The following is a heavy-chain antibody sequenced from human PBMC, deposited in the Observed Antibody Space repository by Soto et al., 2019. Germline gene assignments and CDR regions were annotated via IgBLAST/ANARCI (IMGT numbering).Heavy chain of an antibody. CDR2: ISYDGSNK. CDR1: GFTFSSYG. D-gene: IGHD2-15*01. CDR3: AKLRCGGSCYYGDY. J-gene: IGHJ4*02. V-gene: IGHV3-30*18. Sequence: GGSLRLACAASGFTFSSYGMHWVRQAPGKGLEWVAVISYDGSNKYYADSVKGRFNISRDNSKNTLYLQMNSLRAEDTAVYYCAKLRCGGSCYYGDYWGQGALVTVCS.